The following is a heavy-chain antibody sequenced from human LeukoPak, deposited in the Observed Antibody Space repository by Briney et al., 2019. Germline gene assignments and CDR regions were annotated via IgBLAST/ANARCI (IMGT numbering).Heavy chain of an antibody. D-gene: IGHD3-22*01. CDR2: ISSSGRTI. V-gene: IGHV3-11*01. J-gene: IGHJ4*02. CDR3: ARHYYHSSGHGGY. Sequence: GGSLRLSCAASGFTFSDYYMSWIRQAPGKGLEWLSYISSSGRTIYYADSVKGRFTISRDTAKNSLYLQMNGLRVEDTAVYYCARHYYHSSGHGGYWGQGTLVTVSS. CDR1: GFTFSDYY.